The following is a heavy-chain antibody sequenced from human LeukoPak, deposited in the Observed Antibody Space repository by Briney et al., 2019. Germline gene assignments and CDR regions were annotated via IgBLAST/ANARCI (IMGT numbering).Heavy chain of an antibody. V-gene: IGHV3-23*01. CDR3: AKGRSCSGGSCYDAFDI. CDR1: GFTFSSHA. CDR2: ISGGGGST. J-gene: IGHJ3*02. Sequence: GGSLRLSCAASGFTFSSHAMSWVRQAPGEGLEWVSVISGGGGSTYYADSVKGRFTISRDNSKSTLYLQMNSLRAEDTAVYYCAKGRSCSGGSCYDAFDIWGQGTMVTVSS. D-gene: IGHD2-15*01.